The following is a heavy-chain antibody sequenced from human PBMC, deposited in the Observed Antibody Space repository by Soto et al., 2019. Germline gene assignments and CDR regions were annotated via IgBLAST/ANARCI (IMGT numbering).Heavy chain of an antibody. V-gene: IGHV3-9*01. CDR2: ISWNRGDI. J-gene: IGHJ6*02. CDR1: GFMFEDYA. D-gene: IGHD5-12*01. CDR3: AKGKVATIKYYGMDV. Sequence: EVELVESGGGLVQPGRSLTLACAASGFMFEDYAMHWVRQVPGKGLEWVSGISWNRGDIAYVDSVKGRFTISRDNAKKSLTLQMNSLRPEDTALYYCAKGKVATIKYYGMDVWGQGTTVFVSS.